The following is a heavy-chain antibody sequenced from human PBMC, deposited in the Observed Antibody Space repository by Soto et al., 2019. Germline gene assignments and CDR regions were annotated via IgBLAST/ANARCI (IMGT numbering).Heavy chain of an antibody. J-gene: IGHJ4*02. Sequence: QLRLQESGPGLVKPSETLSLSCTVSGGSLSSDSYHWGWIRQSPGKGLEWIGSLFFGGDTYHNPSLKSRVTISIDASENQFSLSLTSVTAAYTALYFCARHSGYNYFYFFDYWGQGALVTVSS. CDR1: GGSLSSDSYH. CDR3: ARHSGYNYFYFFDY. D-gene: IGHD5-18*01. V-gene: IGHV4-39*01. CDR2: LFFGGDT.